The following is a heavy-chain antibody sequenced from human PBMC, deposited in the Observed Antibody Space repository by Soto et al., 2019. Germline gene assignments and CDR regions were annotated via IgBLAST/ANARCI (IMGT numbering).Heavy chain of an antibody. Sequence: SGPTLVNPTQTLTLTCTFSGFSLTTDDVGVGWIRQFPGKALDWLAVVYWDDDKRYSPSLKSRLTITKGTSKNQVFLTMSNMDPVDTATYYCAHTRYSISSFDYWGQGTMVTVSS. J-gene: IGHJ4*02. CDR1: GFSLTTDDVG. CDR3: AHTRYSISSFDY. D-gene: IGHD6-6*01. CDR2: VYWDDDK. V-gene: IGHV2-5*02.